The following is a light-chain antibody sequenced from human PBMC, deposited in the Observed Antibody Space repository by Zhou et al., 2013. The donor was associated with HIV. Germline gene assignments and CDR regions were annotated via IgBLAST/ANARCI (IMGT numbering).Light chain of an antibody. CDR1: QGISSY. Sequence: AIRMTQSPSSLSPSTGDRVTITCRASQGISSYLAWYQQKPGKAPKLLISSASTLQSGVPSRFSGGGSGTDFTLTINCLQSEDFATYYCQQYYDYPYTFGQGTKLEIK. J-gene: IGKJ2*01. CDR3: QQYYDYPYT. CDR2: SAS. V-gene: IGKV1-8*01.